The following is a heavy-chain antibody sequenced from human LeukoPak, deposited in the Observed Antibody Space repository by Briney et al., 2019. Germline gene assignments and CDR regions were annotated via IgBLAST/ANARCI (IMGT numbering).Heavy chain of an antibody. CDR3: AAGRIVVVVSATIPFDY. J-gene: IGHJ4*02. CDR2: IYYSGST. CDR1: GGSISSSSYY. Sequence: PSETLSLTCTVSGGSISSSSYYWGWIRQPPGKGLEWIGSIYYSGSTYYNPSLKSRVTISVDTSKNQFSLKLSSVTAADTAVYYCAAGRIVVVVSATIPFDYWGQRTLVTVSS. V-gene: IGHV4-39*01. D-gene: IGHD2-15*01.